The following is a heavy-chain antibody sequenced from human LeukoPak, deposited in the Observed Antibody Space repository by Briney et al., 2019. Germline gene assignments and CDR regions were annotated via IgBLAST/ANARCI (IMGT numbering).Heavy chain of an antibody. V-gene: IGHV1-69*05. D-gene: IGHD1-14*01. J-gene: IGHJ4*02. CDR3: ARGGTFYRRTLLNYFDY. CDR2: IIPISGTA. Sequence: ASVKVSCKASGGTFSSYVISWVRQAPGQGLEWMGGIIPISGTANYAQRFQGRVTFTTDESTSTAYMELTSLRSEDTAVYYCARGGTFYRRTLLNYFDYWGQGSLVTVSS. CDR1: GGTFSSYV.